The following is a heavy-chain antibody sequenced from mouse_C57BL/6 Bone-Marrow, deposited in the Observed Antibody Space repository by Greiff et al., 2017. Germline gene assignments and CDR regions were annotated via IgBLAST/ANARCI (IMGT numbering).Heavy chain of an antibody. J-gene: IGHJ3*01. Sequence: VHLVESGGDLVKPGGSLKLSCAASGFTFSSYGMSWVRQTPDKRLEWVATISSGGSYTYYPDSVKGRFPISRDNAKNTLYLQMSSLKSEDTAMYYCASRRDDGYWAPFAYWGQGTLVTVSA. V-gene: IGHV5-6*01. D-gene: IGHD2-3*01. CDR3: ASRRDDGYWAPFAY. CDR2: ISSGGSYT. CDR1: GFTFSSYG.